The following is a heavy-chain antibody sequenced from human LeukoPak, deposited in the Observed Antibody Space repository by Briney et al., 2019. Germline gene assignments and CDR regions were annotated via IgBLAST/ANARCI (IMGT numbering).Heavy chain of an antibody. CDR3: ARANGDYGDYAIDY. CDR1: GGSISSYY. J-gene: IGHJ4*02. V-gene: IGHV4-59*01. Sequence: SETLSLTCTVSGGSISSYYWSWIRQPPGKGLEWIGYIYYSGSTNYNPSLKSRVTISVDTPKNQFSLKLSSVTAADTAVYYCARANGDYGDYAIDYWGQGTLVTVSS. D-gene: IGHD4-17*01. CDR2: IYYSGST.